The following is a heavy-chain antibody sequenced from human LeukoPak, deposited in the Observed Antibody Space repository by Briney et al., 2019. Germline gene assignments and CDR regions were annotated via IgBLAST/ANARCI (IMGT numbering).Heavy chain of an antibody. CDR2: ISSRGTYI. J-gene: IGHJ6*04. V-gene: IGHV3-21*01. D-gene: IGHD6-19*01. Sequence: GGSLRLSCAVSGFTFSSYTMNWVRQAPGQGLEWVSSISSRGTYIYYAESVKGRFTISRDNPKNSVFLDMDSLRAEDTAVYYCAPPGAGSGLPLDVWGNGTAVTASS. CDR3: APPGAGSGLPLDV. CDR1: GFTFSSYT.